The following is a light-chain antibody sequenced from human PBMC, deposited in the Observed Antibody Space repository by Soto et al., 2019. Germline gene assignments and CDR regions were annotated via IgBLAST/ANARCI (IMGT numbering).Light chain of an antibody. J-gene: IGKJ4*01. CDR2: DAS. CDR1: QSVGTS. V-gene: IGKV3-11*01. CDR3: QQRSNWTLT. Sequence: DIVLTQSPATLSLSPGERASLSCRASQSVGTSLAWYQQKPGQAPRLLIYDASNTATGIPARFSGSGSGTDFTLTISSLEPEDFAVYYCQQRSNWTLTFGGGTKVEIK.